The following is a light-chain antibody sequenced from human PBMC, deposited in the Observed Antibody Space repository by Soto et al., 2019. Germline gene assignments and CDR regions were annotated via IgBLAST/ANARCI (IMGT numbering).Light chain of an antibody. V-gene: IGLV1-40*01. J-gene: IGLJ3*02. CDR1: NSNIGAGYD. CDR2: DNT. Sequence: QSVLTQPPSVSGAPGQTVTISCTGSNSNIGAGYDVHWYQHLPGTAPKLVIYDNTDRPSGVPDRFSGSKSGTSASLAITGLQAEDEADYYCQSYDSSLSGSLFGGGTKLTVL. CDR3: QSYDSSLSGSL.